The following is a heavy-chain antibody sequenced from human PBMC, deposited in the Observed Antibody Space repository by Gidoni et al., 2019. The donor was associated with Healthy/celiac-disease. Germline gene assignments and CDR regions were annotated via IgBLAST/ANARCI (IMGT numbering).Heavy chain of an antibody. J-gene: IGHJ5*02. Sequence: EVQLVQSGAEVKKPGESLKISCKGSGYSFTSYWIGWVRQMPGKGLEWMGIIYPGDSDTRYSPSFQGQVTISADKSISTAYLQWSSLKASDTAMYYCARRPLYTAMVPVDTAMVTGWFDPWGQGTLVTVSS. CDR3: ARRPLYTAMVPVDTAMVTGWFDP. CDR1: GYSFTSYW. D-gene: IGHD5-18*01. CDR2: IYPGDSDT. V-gene: IGHV5-51*01.